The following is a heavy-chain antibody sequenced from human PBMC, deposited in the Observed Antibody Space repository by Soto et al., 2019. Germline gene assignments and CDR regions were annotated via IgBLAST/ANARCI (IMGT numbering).Heavy chain of an antibody. CDR1: GFTFSSYS. CDR3: ARDDYPQRYSSGWYGGGDRSDAFDI. Sequence: EVQLVESGGGLVKPGGSLRLSCAASGFTFSSYSMNWVRQAPVKGLEWVSSISSSSSYIYYADSVKGRFTISRDNAKNSLYLQMNSLRAEDTAVYYCARDDYPQRYSSGWYGGGDRSDAFDIWGQGTMVTVSS. V-gene: IGHV3-21*01. CDR2: ISSSSSYI. D-gene: IGHD6-19*01. J-gene: IGHJ3*02.